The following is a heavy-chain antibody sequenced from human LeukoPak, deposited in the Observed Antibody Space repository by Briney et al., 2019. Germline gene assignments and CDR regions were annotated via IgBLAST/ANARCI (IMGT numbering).Heavy chain of an antibody. CDR1: GFTFSSYA. V-gene: IGHV3-23*01. D-gene: IGHD3-9*01. CDR3: AKWGDYDILTGYYDPDY. J-gene: IGHJ4*02. CDR2: VSGRDDST. Sequence: PGGSLRLSCAVSGFTFSSYAMSWVRQAPGKGLEWVSAVSGRDDSTYYADSVKGRFTISRDTSKNTLYLQMNSLRAEDTAVYYCAKWGDYDILTGYYDPDYWGQGTLVTVSS.